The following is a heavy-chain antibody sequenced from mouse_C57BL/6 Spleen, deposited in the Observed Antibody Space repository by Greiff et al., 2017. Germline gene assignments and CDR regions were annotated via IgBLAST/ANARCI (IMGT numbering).Heavy chain of an antibody. CDR1: GYTFTDYY. D-gene: IGHD6-1*01. J-gene: IGHJ4*01. CDR2: INPNNGGT. Sequence: EVQLQQSGPELVKPGASVKISCKASGYTFTDYYMNWVKQSHGKSLEWIGDINPNNGGTSYNQKFKGKATWTVDKSSSTAYMELRRLTSEDSAVDYCARELPSDAMDYWGQGTSVTVSS. V-gene: IGHV1-26*01. CDR3: ARELPSDAMDY.